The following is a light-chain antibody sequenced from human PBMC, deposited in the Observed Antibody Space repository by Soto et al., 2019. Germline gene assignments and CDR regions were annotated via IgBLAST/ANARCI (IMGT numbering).Light chain of an antibody. CDR3: QQYASSRT. CDR1: QSVSSY. J-gene: IGKJ1*01. CDR2: DAS. Sequence: EIVLTQSPATLSLSPWERATLSCRASQSVSSYLAWYQQKPGQAPRLLLYDASNRATGIPARFSGSGSGTDFILTITRLEPEDFAVYYCQQYASSRTFGQGTKVDIK. V-gene: IGKV3-11*01.